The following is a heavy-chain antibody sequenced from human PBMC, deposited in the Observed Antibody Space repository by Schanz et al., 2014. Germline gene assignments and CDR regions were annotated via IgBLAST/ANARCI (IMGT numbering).Heavy chain of an antibody. Sequence: EVQLVESGGGLIQPGGSLRLSCVASGFTVSSHYMSWVRQAPGKGLEWVAVIYSGGSTFYTDSVKGRFTISRDNSKNTLYLQMNSLRAEDTAVYYCARSYSSGWYPYYYGMDVWGQGTTVTVSS. CDR1: GFTVSSHY. J-gene: IGHJ6*02. D-gene: IGHD6-19*01. V-gene: IGHV3-53*01. CDR3: ARSYSSGWYPYYYGMDV. CDR2: IYSGGST.